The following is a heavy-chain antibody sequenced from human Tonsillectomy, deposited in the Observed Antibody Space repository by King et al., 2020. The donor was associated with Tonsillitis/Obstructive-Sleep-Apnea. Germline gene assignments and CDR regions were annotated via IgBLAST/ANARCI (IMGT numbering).Heavy chain of an antibody. CDR2: IIPILGIA. CDR3: ARLTSGYTSGWYGS. V-gene: IGHV1-69*10. CDR1: GGTFSSNG. Sequence: VQLVESGAEVKKPGSSVKVSCEASGGTFSSNGITWVRQAPGQGLEWMGGIIPILGIANYAQKFQGRVTITADKSTNTAYMEVSSLRFEDTAVYYCARLTSGYTSGWYGSWGQGTLVTVSS. J-gene: IGHJ5*02. D-gene: IGHD6-19*01.